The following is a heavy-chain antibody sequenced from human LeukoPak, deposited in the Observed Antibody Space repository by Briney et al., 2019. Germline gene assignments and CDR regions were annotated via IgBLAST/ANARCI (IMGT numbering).Heavy chain of an antibody. V-gene: IGHV1-2*02. CDR1: GYTFTGYY. Sequence: ASVKVSCKASGYTFTGYYMHWVRQAPGQGLEWMGWINPNSGGTNYAQKFQGRVTMIRDTSISTAYMELSRLRSDDTAVYYCARGCSGPSGWPYYYYYGMDVWGQGTTVTVSS. CDR2: INPNSGGT. J-gene: IGHJ6*02. D-gene: IGHD3-10*02. CDR3: ARGCSGPSGWPYYYYYGMDV.